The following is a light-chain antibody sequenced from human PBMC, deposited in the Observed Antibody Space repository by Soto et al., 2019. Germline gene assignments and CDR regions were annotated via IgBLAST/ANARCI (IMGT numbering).Light chain of an antibody. CDR2: DNN. Sequence: QSVLTQPPSLSAAPGQKVTISCSGSSSNIGNNYVSWYQQLPGTAPKLLIYDNNKRPSGIPDRFSGSKSGTSATLGITGLQTGDEADYYCGTWDSSPSVVFGGGTKVTVL. J-gene: IGLJ2*01. V-gene: IGLV1-51*01. CDR1: SSNIGNNY. CDR3: GTWDSSPSVV.